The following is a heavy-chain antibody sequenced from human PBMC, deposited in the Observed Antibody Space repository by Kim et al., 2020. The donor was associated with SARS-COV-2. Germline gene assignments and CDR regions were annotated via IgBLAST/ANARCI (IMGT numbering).Heavy chain of an antibody. Sequence: SGPTLVNPTQTLTLTCTFSGFSLSTSGMCVSWIRQPPGKALEWLALIDWDDDKYYSTSLKTRLTISKDTSKNQVVLTMTNMDPVDTATYYCARMVWRPRAYYGMDVWGQGTTVTVSS. CDR1: GFSLSTSGMC. D-gene: IGHD1-20*01. V-gene: IGHV2-70*01. CDR2: IDWDDDK. J-gene: IGHJ6*02. CDR3: ARMVWRPRAYYGMDV.